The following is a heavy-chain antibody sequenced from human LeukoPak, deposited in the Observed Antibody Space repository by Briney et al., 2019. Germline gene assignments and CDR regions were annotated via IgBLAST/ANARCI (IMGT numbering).Heavy chain of an antibody. CDR1: GGSFSGYY. CDR3: ARGTVRGYSYGFDY. J-gene: IGHJ4*02. Sequence: PSETLSPTCVVYGGSFSGYYWSWIRQPPGKGLEWIAEMNHSGSSNYNPSLKSRVTISVDTSKNQFSLKLSSVTAADTAVYYCARGTVRGYSYGFDYWGQGTLVTVSS. CDR2: MNHSGSS. V-gene: IGHV4-34*01. D-gene: IGHD5-18*01.